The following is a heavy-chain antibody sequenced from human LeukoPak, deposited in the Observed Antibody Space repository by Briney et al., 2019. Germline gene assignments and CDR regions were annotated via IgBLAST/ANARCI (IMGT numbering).Heavy chain of an antibody. CDR2: IIPIFGTA. Sequence: SVKVSCKASGGTFSSYAISWVRQAPGQGLERMGGIIPIFGTANYAQKLQGRVTITADESTSTAYMELSSLRSEDTAVYYCARGNMMWAFDIWGQGTMVTVSS. CDR3: ARGNMMWAFDI. V-gene: IGHV1-69*13. CDR1: GGTFSSYA. D-gene: IGHD2/OR15-2a*01. J-gene: IGHJ3*02.